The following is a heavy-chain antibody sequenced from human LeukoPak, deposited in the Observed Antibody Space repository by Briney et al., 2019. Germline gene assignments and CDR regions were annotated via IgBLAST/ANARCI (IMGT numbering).Heavy chain of an antibody. D-gene: IGHD2-2*01. CDR2: IYYSGST. V-gene: IGHV4-30-4*08. CDR3: AGPGYCSSTGCYPTFDC. Sequence: PSQTLSLTCTFSGGSISSGDCYWSWIRQPPGKGLEWVGYIYYSGSTYYNPSLKSRVTISVDTSKNQFSLKLSSVTAADTAVYYCAGPGYCSSTGCYPTFDCWGQGTLVTVSS. CDR1: GGSISSGDCY. J-gene: IGHJ4*02.